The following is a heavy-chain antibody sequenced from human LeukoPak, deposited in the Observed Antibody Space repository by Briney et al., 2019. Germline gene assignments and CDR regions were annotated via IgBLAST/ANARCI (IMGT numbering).Heavy chain of an antibody. CDR3: ASTSCYSCWFDP. CDR2: ISSSGSTI. J-gene: IGHJ5*02. CDR1: GFTFSDYY. D-gene: IGHD2-2*01. Sequence: PGGSLRLSCAASGFTFSDYYMSWIRQAPGKGLEWVSYISSSGSTIYYADSVKGRFTISRDNAKNSLYLQMNSLRAEDTAVYYCASTSCYSCWFDPWGQGTLVTVSS. V-gene: IGHV3-11*01.